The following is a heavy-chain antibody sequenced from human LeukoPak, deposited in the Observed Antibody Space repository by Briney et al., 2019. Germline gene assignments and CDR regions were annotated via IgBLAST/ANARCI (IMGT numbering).Heavy chain of an antibody. Sequence: MSSETLSLTCTVSGGSISSGGYYWSWIRQHPGKGLEWIGYIYYSGSTYYNPSLKSRVTISVDTSKNQFSLKLSSVTAADTAVYYCARDPPPDYGYFDLWGRGTLVTVSS. CDR3: ARDPPPDYGYFDL. V-gene: IGHV4-31*03. CDR1: GGSISSGGYY. CDR2: IYYSGST. J-gene: IGHJ2*01.